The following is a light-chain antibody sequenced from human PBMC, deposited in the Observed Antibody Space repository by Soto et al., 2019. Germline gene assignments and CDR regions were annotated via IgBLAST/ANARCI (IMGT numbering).Light chain of an antibody. CDR1: QSVSSY. V-gene: IGKV3-11*01. J-gene: IGKJ5*01. CDR2: DVS. CDR3: QQRSNWLAVT. Sequence: EIVLTQSPATLSLSPGERATLSCRASQSVSSYLAWYQQKPGQAPRLLIYDVSNRATGIPARFSGSGSGTDFTLTISSLEPEDFAVYYCQQRSNWLAVTFGQGTRLEIK.